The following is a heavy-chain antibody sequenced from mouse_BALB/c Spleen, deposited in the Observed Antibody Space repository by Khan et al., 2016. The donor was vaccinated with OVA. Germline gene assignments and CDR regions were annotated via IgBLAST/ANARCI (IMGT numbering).Heavy chain of an antibody. D-gene: IGHD1-1*01. CDR2: IYPGNSDI. V-gene: IGHV1-5*01. CDR1: GYTFTSYW. CDR3: TRNGFCNYGSWDY. J-gene: IGHJ2*01. Sequence: EVQLQESGTVLARPGASVKMSCKASGYTFTSYWMHWVKQRPGQGLEWIGAIYPGNSDINYNQKFKGKAKLTAVTSTSTAYMELNSLTNEDAAVYYCTRNGFCNYGSWDYWGQGTTLTVSS.